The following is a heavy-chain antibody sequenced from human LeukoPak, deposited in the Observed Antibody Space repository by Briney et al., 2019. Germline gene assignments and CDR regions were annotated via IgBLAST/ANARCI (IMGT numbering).Heavy chain of an antibody. CDR1: GESINSFY. CDR3: ARGGYSGYDLDY. D-gene: IGHD5-12*01. V-gene: IGHV4-59*01. Sequence: SETLSLTCTVSGESINSFYWSWIRQPPGKGLEWIGYIYYSGSTNYNPSLKSRVTISVGTSKNQFSLKLSSVTAADTAVYYCARGGYSGYDLDYWGQGTLVTVSS. J-gene: IGHJ4*02. CDR2: IYYSGST.